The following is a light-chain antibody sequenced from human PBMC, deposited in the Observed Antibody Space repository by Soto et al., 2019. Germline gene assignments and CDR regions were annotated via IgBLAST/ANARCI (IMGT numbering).Light chain of an antibody. CDR3: QQYYSNPPT. CDR1: QSLLYSSNNKNY. V-gene: IGKV4-1*01. J-gene: IGKJ4*01. Sequence: DIVMTQSPDSLAVSLGERATINCKSSQSLLYSSNNKNYLTWYQHKPGQPPKLLIYWASTRESGVPDRFSGSGSGTDFTLTISSLQAEDVAVYYCQQYYSNPPTFGGGTKVEIK. CDR2: WAS.